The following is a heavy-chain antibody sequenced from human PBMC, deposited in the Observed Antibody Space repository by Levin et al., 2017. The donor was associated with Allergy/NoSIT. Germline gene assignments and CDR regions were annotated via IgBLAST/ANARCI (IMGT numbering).Heavy chain of an antibody. CDR2: ISSSSTYT. V-gene: IGHV3-11*03. J-gene: IGHJ2*01. CDR1: GFTFSDYY. D-gene: IGHD5-18*01. CDR3: ARKDTAMVRWYFDR. Sequence: GGSLRLSCAASGFTFSDYYMSWIRQAPGKGLEWVSYISSSSTYTNYADSVKGRFTISRDNAKNSLYLQVNSLRAEDTAVYYCARKDTAMVRWYFDRWGRGTLVTVSS.